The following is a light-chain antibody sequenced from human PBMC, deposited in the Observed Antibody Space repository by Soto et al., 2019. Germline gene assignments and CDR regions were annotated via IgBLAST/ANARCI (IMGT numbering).Light chain of an antibody. CDR2: DVS. Sequence: EIVLTQSPVTLSLSPGERATLSCRASQSVTTCFAWYQQKPGQAPRLLIYDVSNRATVIPARFSGSGYGKDLTLTISSVEPEDFAVYYCQQRINWPLTFGGGTKVEIK. CDR1: QSVTTC. V-gene: IGKV3-11*01. J-gene: IGKJ4*01. CDR3: QQRINWPLT.